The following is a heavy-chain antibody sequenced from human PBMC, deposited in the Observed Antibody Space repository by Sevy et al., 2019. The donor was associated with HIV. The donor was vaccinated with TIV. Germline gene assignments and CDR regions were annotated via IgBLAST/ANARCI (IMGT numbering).Heavy chain of an antibody. V-gene: IGHV3-7*01. Sequence: GGSLRLSCAASGFTFSTYWMHWVRQAPGKGLEGVANIGQDGSEKYYIDSVKGRFTISRDNAKASVYLQMNSLRGEDTAVYYCARAIGVCAALWGRGTLVTISS. D-gene: IGHD3-22*01. J-gene: IGHJ4*02. CDR3: ARAIGVCAAL. CDR2: IGQDGSEK. CDR1: GFTFSTYW.